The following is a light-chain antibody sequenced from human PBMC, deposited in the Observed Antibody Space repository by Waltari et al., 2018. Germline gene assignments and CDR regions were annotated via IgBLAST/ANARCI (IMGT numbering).Light chain of an antibody. V-gene: IGKV3-11*01. CDR2: DTS. J-gene: IGKJ4*01. CDR3: QHRSNWPLN. Sequence: EIVLTQSPATLSLSPGAAATLSCRASQNVGNYLAWYQQKPGQAPRLLIYDTSNRATGIPARFSGSGSGTDFTLTISGLEPEDFAVYYCQHRSNWPLNFGGGTKVEIK. CDR1: QNVGNY.